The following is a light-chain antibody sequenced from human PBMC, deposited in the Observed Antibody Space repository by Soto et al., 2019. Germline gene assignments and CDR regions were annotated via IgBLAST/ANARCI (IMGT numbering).Light chain of an antibody. Sequence: EIVLTQSPATLSLSPGERATLSCRASQSVRNYLAWYQQKPGQSPRLLTYDTSNRATDVPARFSGSGSGTDFTLTISSLEPEDFAVYFCQQRSNWPLTFGPGTKVDIK. J-gene: IGKJ3*01. CDR1: QSVRNY. CDR3: QQRSNWPLT. CDR2: DTS. V-gene: IGKV3-11*01.